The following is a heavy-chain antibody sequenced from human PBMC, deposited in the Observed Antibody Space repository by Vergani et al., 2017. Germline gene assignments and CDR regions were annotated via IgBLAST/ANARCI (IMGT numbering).Heavy chain of an antibody. CDR2: INHSGST. Sequence: QVQLQQWGAGLLKPSETLSLTCAVYGGSFSGYYWSWIRQPPGKGLEWIGEINHSGSTNYNPSLKSRVTISVDTSKNQFSLKLSSVTAADTAVYYCARGLVRGAMTHYYYYYGMDVWGQ. J-gene: IGHJ6*02. V-gene: IGHV4-34*01. CDR1: GGSFSGYY. D-gene: IGHD3-10*01. CDR3: ARGLVRGAMTHYYYYYGMDV.